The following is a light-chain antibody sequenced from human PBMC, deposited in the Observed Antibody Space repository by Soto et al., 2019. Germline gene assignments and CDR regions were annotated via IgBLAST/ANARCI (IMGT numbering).Light chain of an antibody. J-gene: IGKJ2*01. V-gene: IGKV3-15*01. CDR2: GAS. CDR1: QSVGSN. CDR3: HQYDTWPS. Sequence: EIMMTQSPATLPVSPGQRVTLSCRASQSVGSNLAWYQQTPGQAPRLLIYGASTRATDVPARFSGSGSGTEFTLTISSLQSEDFAVYYCHQYDTWPSFGQGTKLQIK.